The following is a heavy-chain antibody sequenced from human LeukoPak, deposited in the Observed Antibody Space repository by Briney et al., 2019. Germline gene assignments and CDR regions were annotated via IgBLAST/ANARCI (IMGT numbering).Heavy chain of an antibody. V-gene: IGHV3-9*01. D-gene: IGHD3-10*01. CDR2: ISWNSGSI. Sequence: PGGSLRLSCAASGFTFDDYAMHWVRQAPGKGLEWVSGISWNSGSIGYADSVKGRFTISRDNAKNSLYLQMNSLRAEDTALYYCAKGPYGSGSYSGDNWFDPWGQGTLVTVSS. CDR1: GFTFDDYA. CDR3: AKGPYGSGSYSGDNWFDP. J-gene: IGHJ5*02.